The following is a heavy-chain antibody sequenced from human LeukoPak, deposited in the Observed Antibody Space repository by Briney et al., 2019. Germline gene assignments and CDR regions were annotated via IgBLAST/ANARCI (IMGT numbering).Heavy chain of an antibody. Sequence: ASVKVSCKASGYTFTSYGISWVRQAPGQGLEWMGWISAYNGNTNYAQKLQGRVTMTTDTSTSTAYMELRSLRSDDTAVYYCARDIKWVTMVRGVTCWFDPWGQGTLVTVSS. CDR1: GYTFTSYG. D-gene: IGHD3-10*01. CDR2: ISAYNGNT. CDR3: ARDIKWVTMVRGVTCWFDP. V-gene: IGHV1-18*01. J-gene: IGHJ5*02.